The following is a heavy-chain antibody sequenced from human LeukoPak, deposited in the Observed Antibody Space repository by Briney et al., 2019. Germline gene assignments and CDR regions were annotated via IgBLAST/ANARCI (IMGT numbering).Heavy chain of an antibody. V-gene: IGHV4-34*01. CDR2: INHSGST. CDR3: ARGRNQLRYRAYNWFDP. J-gene: IGHJ5*02. Sequence: SVTLSLTCAVYGGSFSGYYWSWIRQPPGKGLEWIGEINHSGSTNYNPSLKSRVTISVDTSKNQFSLKLSSVTAADTAVYYCARGRNQLRYRAYNWFDPWGQGTLVTVSS. D-gene: IGHD2-2*01. CDR1: GGSFSGYY.